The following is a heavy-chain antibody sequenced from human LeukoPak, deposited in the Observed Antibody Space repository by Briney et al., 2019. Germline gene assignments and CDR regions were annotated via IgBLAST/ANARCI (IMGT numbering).Heavy chain of an antibody. D-gene: IGHD3-10*01. CDR1: GYTFTGYY. CDR2: INPNSGGT. J-gene: IGHJ4*02. V-gene: IGHV1-2*02. Sequence: ASVKVSCKASGYTFTGYYIHWVRQAPGQGLEWMGWINPNSGGTNYAQKFQGRVTMTRDTSISTAYMELRSLRSDDTAVYYCARDARLLWFGELLPNFDYWGQGTLVTVSS. CDR3: ARDARLLWFGELLPNFDY.